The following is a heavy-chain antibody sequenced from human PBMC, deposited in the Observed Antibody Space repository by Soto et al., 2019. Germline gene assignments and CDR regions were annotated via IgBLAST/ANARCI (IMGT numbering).Heavy chain of an antibody. Sequence: QVQLVQSGAEVKKPGASVKVSCKASGYTFTSYGISWVRHAPGQGLEWMGWISAYNGNTNYAQKLQGRVTMTTDTSTSKAYMELRSLRSDDTAVYYCARSQPGRKLLLRYGIDVWGQGTTVTVSS. D-gene: IGHD3-10*01. J-gene: IGHJ6*02. CDR2: ISAYNGNT. CDR3: ARSQPGRKLLLRYGIDV. V-gene: IGHV1-18*04. CDR1: GYTFTSYG.